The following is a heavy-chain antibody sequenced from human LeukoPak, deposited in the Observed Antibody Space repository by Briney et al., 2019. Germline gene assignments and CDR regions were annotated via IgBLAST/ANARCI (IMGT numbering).Heavy chain of an antibody. V-gene: IGHV3-23*01. D-gene: IGHD2-2*01. J-gene: IGHJ4*02. CDR3: AKRYCSGTSCSFFDY. Sequence: GGSLRLSCAASGFTFSSYAMSWVRQAPGKGLERVSVISGSDGTTYYADSVKGRFTISRDNSKNTLYLQMNSLRAEDTAVYYCAKRYCSGTSCSFFDYSGQGTLVTVSS. CDR2: ISGSDGTT. CDR1: GFTFSSYA.